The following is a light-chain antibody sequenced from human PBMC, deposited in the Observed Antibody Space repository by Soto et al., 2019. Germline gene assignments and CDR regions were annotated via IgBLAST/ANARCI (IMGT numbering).Light chain of an antibody. V-gene: IGLV1-47*01. CDR2: RNN. CDR1: SSNIGTNY. J-gene: IGLJ3*02. Sequence: QLVLTQPPSASGTPGQRVTISCSGSSSNIGTNYVYWYQHLPGTAPKLLIYRNNQRPSGVPDRFSGSKSGTSASLAISGLRSEDESDYYCATWDDSLSGWVFGGGTKVTVL. CDR3: ATWDDSLSGWV.